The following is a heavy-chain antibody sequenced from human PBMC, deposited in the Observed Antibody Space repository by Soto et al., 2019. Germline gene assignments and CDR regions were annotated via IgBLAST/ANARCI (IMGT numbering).Heavy chain of an antibody. CDR1: GYNLRDYG. CDR3: GREGQRLAQEQYFQFNGVDV. J-gene: IGHJ6*02. CDR2: ISGDNVNR. Sequence: QVQLVQSGVEVKTPGASVKVSCTAHGYNLRDYGVSWLRQAPGQGFEWMGWISGDNVNRRSSQRFQDRLTLTTDTSTNTAFLEVRSLRSDDTAVYYCGREGQRLAQEQYFQFNGVDVWGQGTSVTVSS. V-gene: IGHV1-18*01. D-gene: IGHD6-25*01.